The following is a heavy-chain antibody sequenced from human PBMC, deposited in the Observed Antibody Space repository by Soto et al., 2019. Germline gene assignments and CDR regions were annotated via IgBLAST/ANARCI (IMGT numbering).Heavy chain of an antibody. Sequence: GALRLSCAASGFTFSIYVMHWVRQAPGKGLEWVAVISYDGSNKYYADSVKGRFTISRDNSKNTLYLQMNSLRAEDTAVYYCAKDPESKTYYYYGMDVWGQGTTVTVSS. V-gene: IGHV3-30*18. CDR2: ISYDGSNK. J-gene: IGHJ6*02. CDR3: AKDPESKTYYYYGMDV. CDR1: GFTFSIYV.